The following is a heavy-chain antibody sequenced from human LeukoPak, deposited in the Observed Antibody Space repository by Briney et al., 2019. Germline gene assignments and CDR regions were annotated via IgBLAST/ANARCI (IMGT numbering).Heavy chain of an antibody. J-gene: IGHJ3*01. V-gene: IGHV3-66*01. D-gene: IGHD3-16*01. CDR2: IYSGGST. Sequence: GGSLRLSCAASGFTVSSNYMSWVRQAPGKGLEWVSAIYSGGSTYYADSVKGRFTISRDNSKNTLYLQMNSLRVEDTAVYYCVRSGDTVLGAFDVWGQGTMVTVSS. CDR1: GFTVSSNY. CDR3: VRSGDTVLGAFDV.